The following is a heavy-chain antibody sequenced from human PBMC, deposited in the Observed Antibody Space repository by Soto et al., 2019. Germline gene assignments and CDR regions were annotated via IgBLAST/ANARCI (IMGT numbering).Heavy chain of an antibody. CDR2: ISGSGGST. CDR1: GFTFSSYA. J-gene: IGHJ4*02. D-gene: IGHD2-15*01. CDR3: ESAGLLRGAYFDY. V-gene: IGHV3-23*01. Sequence: EVQLLESGGGLVQPGGSLRLSCAASGFTFSSYAMSWVRQAPGKGLEWVSAISGSGGSTYYADSVKGRFTISRDNSKNPLYLQRNSLRAEETAVYYCESAGLLRGAYFDYWGQGTLVTVSS.